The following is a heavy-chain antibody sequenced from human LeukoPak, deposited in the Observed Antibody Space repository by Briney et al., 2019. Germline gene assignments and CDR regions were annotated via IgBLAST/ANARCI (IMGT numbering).Heavy chain of an antibody. V-gene: IGHV1-8*01. CDR3: ARDHGGNSDWFDP. Sequence: ASVKVSCNASGYTFTSYDINWVRQVTGQGLEWMGWMNPNSGNTGYAQKFQGRVTMTRDTSIGTAYMELSSLRSEDTAVYYCARDHGGNSDWFDPWGQGTLVTVSS. D-gene: IGHD4-23*01. CDR1: GYTFTSYD. J-gene: IGHJ5*02. CDR2: MNPNSGNT.